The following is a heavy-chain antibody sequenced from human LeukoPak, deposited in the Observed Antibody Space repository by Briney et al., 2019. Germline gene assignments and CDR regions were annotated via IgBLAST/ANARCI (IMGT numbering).Heavy chain of an antibody. CDR1: GFLFSSYS. CDR2: ISSSNI. Sequence: GGSLRLSCAAAGFLFSSYSMNWVRQAPGKGLEWVSSISSSNIYYADSVKGRFTISRDNAKNSLYLQMNSLRVEDTAVYYCARDREGYYFDYWGQGTLVTVSS. V-gene: IGHV3-21*01. CDR3: ARDREGYYFDY. D-gene: IGHD1-26*01. J-gene: IGHJ4*02.